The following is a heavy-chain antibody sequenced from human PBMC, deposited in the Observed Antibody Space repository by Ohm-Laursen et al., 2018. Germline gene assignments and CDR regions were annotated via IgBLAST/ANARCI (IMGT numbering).Heavy chain of an antibody. Sequence: SDTLSLTCTVSGGSITNYYWSWVRQPSGRGLEWIGYIHYSGTTNYRSSLKTRVTMSVDTSRNQFSLRLSSVTAADTAIYYCARHRYYDSRFDLWGQGTLVTVSS. D-gene: IGHD3-22*01. CDR2: IHYSGTT. V-gene: IGHV4-59*08. CDR3: ARHRYYDSRFDL. CDR1: GGSITNYY. J-gene: IGHJ4*02.